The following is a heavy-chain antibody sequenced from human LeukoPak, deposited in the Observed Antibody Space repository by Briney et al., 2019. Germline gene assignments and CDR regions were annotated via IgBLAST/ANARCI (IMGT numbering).Heavy chain of an antibody. CDR1: GGSFSGYY. J-gene: IGHJ6*03. V-gene: IGHV4-34*01. D-gene: IGHD4-17*01. Sequence: SETLSLSCAVYGGSFSGYYWSWIRQPPGKGLEWIGEINHSGSTNYNPSLKSRVTISVDTSKNQFSLKLSSVTAADTAVYYCARVGGDYEGSYYYYYMDVWGKGTTVTVSS. CDR3: ARVGGDYEGSYYYYYMDV. CDR2: INHSGST.